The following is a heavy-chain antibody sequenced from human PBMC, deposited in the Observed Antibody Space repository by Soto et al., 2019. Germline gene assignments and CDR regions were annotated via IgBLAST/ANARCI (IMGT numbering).Heavy chain of an antibody. Sequence: GASVKVSCKASGYTFTGYYMHWVRQAPGQGLEWMGWINPNSGGTNYAQKFQGRVTMTRDTSISTAYMELSRLRSDDTAVYYCARAPGYCTNGVCYPLYYYYGMDVWGQGTTVTVSS. CDR1: GYTFTGYY. CDR3: ARAPGYCTNGVCYPLYYYYGMDV. V-gene: IGHV1-2*02. D-gene: IGHD2-8*01. J-gene: IGHJ6*02. CDR2: INPNSGGT.